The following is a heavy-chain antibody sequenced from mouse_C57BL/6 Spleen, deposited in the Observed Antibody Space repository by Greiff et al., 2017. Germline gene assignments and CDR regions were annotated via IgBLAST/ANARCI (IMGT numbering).Heavy chain of an antibody. J-gene: IGHJ4*01. Sequence: EVQRVESGGGLVKPGGSLKLSCAASGFTFSDYGMHWVRQAPEKGLEWVAYISSGSSTIYYADTVKGRFTISRDNAKNTLFLQMTSLRSEDTAMYYGARRSFKLTGYAMDYWGQGTSVTVSS. D-gene: IGHD4-1*01. V-gene: IGHV5-17*01. CDR3: ARRSFKLTGYAMDY. CDR2: ISSGSSTI. CDR1: GFTFSDYG.